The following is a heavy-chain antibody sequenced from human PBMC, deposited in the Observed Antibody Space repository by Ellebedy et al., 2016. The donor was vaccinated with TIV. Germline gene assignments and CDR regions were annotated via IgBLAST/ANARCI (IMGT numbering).Heavy chain of an antibody. Sequence: GESLKISCAASGFTFSNAWKSWVRQAPGKGLEWVGRIKSKTDGGTTDYAAPVKGRFTISRDDSKNKLYLQMNNLKTEDTAVYYCTTEVPLWLAMDYWGQGTLVTVSS. CDR1: GFTFSNAW. D-gene: IGHD3-10*01. V-gene: IGHV3-15*01. CDR2: IKSKTDGGTT. J-gene: IGHJ4*02. CDR3: TTEVPLWLAMDY.